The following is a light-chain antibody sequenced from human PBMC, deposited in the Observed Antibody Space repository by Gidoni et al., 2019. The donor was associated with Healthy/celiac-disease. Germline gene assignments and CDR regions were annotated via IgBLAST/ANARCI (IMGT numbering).Light chain of an antibody. Sequence: QSALPQPASVSGSPGQSITISCAGTSRDVGAYNYVSWYQQHPGKAPKLMIYDVSNRPSGVSNRFSGSKSGNTASLTISGLQAEDESDYYCSSYTTSTTVVFGGGTKLTVL. J-gene: IGLJ2*01. CDR1: SRDVGAYNY. CDR3: SSYTTSTTVV. V-gene: IGLV2-14*03. CDR2: DVS.